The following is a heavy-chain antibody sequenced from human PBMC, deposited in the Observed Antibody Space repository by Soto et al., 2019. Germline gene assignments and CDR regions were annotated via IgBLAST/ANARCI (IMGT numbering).Heavy chain of an antibody. Sequence: SDTLSLTCTVSGGSISSSSYYWGWIRQPPGKGLEWIGSIYYSGSTYYNPSLKSRVTISVDTSKNQFSLKLSSVTAADTAVYYCAAYSSSWSYYFDYWGQGTLVTVSS. CDR2: IYYSGST. D-gene: IGHD6-13*01. J-gene: IGHJ4*02. CDR1: GGSISSSSYY. CDR3: AAYSSSWSYYFDY. V-gene: IGHV4-39*01.